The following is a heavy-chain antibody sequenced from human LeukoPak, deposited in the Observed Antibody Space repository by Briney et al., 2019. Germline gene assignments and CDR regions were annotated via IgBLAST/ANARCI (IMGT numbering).Heavy chain of an antibody. CDR3: ARDPRITIFGVADFDY. D-gene: IGHD3-3*01. CDR2: ISAYNGNT. J-gene: IGHJ4*02. Sequence: ASVKVSCKASGYTFTSYGISWVRQAPGQGLEWMGWISAYNGNTNYAQKLQGRVTMTTDTSTSTAYMELRSLRSDDTAVYYCARDPRITIFGVADFDYWGQGTLVTVSS. CDR1: GYTFTSYG. V-gene: IGHV1-18*01.